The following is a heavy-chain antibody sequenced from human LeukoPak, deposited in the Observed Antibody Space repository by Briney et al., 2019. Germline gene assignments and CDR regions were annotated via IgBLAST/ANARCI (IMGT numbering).Heavy chain of an antibody. Sequence: PGGSLRLSCAASGFTFSTYAMHWVRQTPGKGLEWVAVVSFDGTSKYYADSVKGRFTISRDNSKNTLYLQMNSLRAEDTAVYYCARAVGMATKRSIYYWGQGTLVTVSS. CDR3: ARAVGMATKRSIYY. J-gene: IGHJ4*02. V-gene: IGHV3-30-3*01. CDR1: GFTFSTYA. D-gene: IGHD5-24*01. CDR2: VSFDGTSK.